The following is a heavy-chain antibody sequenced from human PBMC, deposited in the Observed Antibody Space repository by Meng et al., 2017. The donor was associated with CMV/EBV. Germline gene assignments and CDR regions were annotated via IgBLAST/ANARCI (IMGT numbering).Heavy chain of an antibody. CDR2: INPNSGGT. CDR1: GYTFTGYY. J-gene: IGHJ6*02. Sequence: ASVKVSCKASGYTFTGYYMHWVRQAPGQGLEWMGWINPNSGGTNYAQKFQGRVTMTRDTSISTAYMELSKLRSDDTAVYYCARDVADVNHGMDVWGQGTTVTVSS. CDR3: ARDVADVNHGMDV. V-gene: IGHV1-2*02.